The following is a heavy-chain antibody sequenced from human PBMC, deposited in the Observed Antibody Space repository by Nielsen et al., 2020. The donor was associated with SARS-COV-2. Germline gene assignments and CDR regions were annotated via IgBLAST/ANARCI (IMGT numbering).Heavy chain of an antibody. CDR2: ISAHNGNT. Sequence: ASVKISCKASGYTFTNYGISWVRQAPGQGLEWMGWISAHNGNTKYVQKLQGRVTMTTDTSTSTAHMELRSLRSDDTAVYYCARGTGEDYWGQGTLVTVSS. D-gene: IGHD3/OR15-3a*01. CDR3: ARGTGEDY. J-gene: IGHJ4*02. V-gene: IGHV1-18*01. CDR1: GYTFTNYG.